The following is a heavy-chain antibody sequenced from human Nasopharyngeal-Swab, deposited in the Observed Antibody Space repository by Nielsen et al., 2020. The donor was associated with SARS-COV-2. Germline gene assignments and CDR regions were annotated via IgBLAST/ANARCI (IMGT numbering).Heavy chain of an antibody. J-gene: IGHJ4*02. CDR3: ARGHDTSDY. Sequence: WVRQAPGQGLEWMGWINANTGNPTYAQGFTGRFVFSLDTSVSTAYLQISSLKAEDTAVYYCARGHDTSDYWGQGTLGTVSS. CDR2: INANTGNP. D-gene: IGHD3-9*01. V-gene: IGHV7-4-1*02.